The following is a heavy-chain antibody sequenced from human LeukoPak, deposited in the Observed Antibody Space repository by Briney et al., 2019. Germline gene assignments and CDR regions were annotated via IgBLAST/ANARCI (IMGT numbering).Heavy chain of an antibody. Sequence: RSSVKLSCKASGGTFSSYTISWVRQAPGQGLEWMGRIVPILVTANYAQKFQGRVRITADKSTRTAYMELSSLRSEDTAVYYCARLADNWNDDFDYWGQGTLVTVSS. V-gene: IGHV1-69*08. D-gene: IGHD1-20*01. CDR2: IVPILVTA. J-gene: IGHJ4*02. CDR1: GGTFSSYT. CDR3: ARLADNWNDDFDY.